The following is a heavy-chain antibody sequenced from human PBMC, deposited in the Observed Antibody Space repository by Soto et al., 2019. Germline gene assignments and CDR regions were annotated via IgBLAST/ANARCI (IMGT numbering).Heavy chain of an antibody. CDR2: IYYSGST. Sequence: PSETLSLTCTVSGGSIRSGGYYWSWIRQHPGKGLEWIGYIYYSGSTYYNPSLKSRVTISVDTSKNQFSLKLSSVTAADTAVYYCARDFTDSSGPTLGMGVWGQGTTVTVSS. CDR3: ARDFTDSSGPTLGMGV. CDR1: GGSIRSGGYY. J-gene: IGHJ6*02. D-gene: IGHD6-19*01. V-gene: IGHV4-31*03.